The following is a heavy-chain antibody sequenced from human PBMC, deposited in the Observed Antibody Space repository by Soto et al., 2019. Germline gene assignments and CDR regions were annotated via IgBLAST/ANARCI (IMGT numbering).Heavy chain of an antibody. J-gene: IGHJ3*01. V-gene: IGHV3-23*01. Sequence: EGQLLQSGGGLVQPGASLRLSCAASGFTFSSSGMSWVRQAPGKGLEWVSSISIRGDYRYYADSVKGRFTISRDNSKNTLYLHMSSLTAEDTALYYCANHGGFDFWGQGTMVAVSS. CDR2: ISIRGDYR. D-gene: IGHD4-17*01. CDR3: ANHGGFDF. CDR1: GFTFSSSG.